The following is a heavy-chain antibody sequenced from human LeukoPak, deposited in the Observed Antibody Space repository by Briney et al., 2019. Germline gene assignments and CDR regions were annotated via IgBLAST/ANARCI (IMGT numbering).Heavy chain of an antibody. Sequence: GGPLRLSCEASGITFSDAWMSWVRQVPGKGLEWIALLKSKTDGETSDYAAPVKGRFTVSRNDAENTLFLQMDSLKIDDTAVYYCIANLDYWGQGTLVTVSS. CDR1: GITFSDAW. CDR3: IANLDY. V-gene: IGHV3-15*01. D-gene: IGHD1-1*01. J-gene: IGHJ4*02. CDR2: LKSKTDGETS.